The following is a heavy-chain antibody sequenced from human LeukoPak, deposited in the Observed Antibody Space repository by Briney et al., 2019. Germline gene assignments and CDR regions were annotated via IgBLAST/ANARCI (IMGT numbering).Heavy chain of an antibody. V-gene: IGHV1-18*01. D-gene: IGHD1-26*01. CDR3: ARTSGSYSDY. CDR1: GYTFTSYG. J-gene: IGHJ4*02. CDR2: ISAYNGNT. Sequence: GASVKVSCKSSGYTFTSYGIRWVRPAPGQGLEWMGWISAYNGNTNYAQKLQGRVTMTTDTSTSTAYMELRSLRSDDTAVYYCARTSGSYSDYWGQGTLVTVSS.